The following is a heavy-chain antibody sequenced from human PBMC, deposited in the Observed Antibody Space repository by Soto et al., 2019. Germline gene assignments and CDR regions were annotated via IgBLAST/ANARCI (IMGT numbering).Heavy chain of an antibody. Sequence: QVHLQESGPGVVKPSETLSLTCTVSGGCVSSGTYYWSWIRQPPGKGLEWIGCIYYSEITNYNPTLKSRVTISVDKSKNLFTLRLSSVTAADTAVHYCAREESSGGSCYSGYYYYGMDVWGQGTTVTVPS. D-gene: IGHD2-15*01. CDR1: GGCVSSGTYY. CDR2: IYYSEIT. J-gene: IGHJ6*02. V-gene: IGHV4-61*03. CDR3: AREESSGGSCYSGYYYYGMDV.